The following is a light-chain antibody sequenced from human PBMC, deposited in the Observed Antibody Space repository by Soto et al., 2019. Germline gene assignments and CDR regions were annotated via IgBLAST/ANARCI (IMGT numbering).Light chain of an antibody. CDR2: KAS. CDR3: QQYNDYSWT. Sequence: DIQMTQSPSTLSASVGDRVAITCRASQSISIWLAWYQQKPGKAPKLLIYKASSLESGVPSRFSGSGSGTEFTLTISSLQPDDFPTYYCQQYNDYSWTFGQGTKVEIK. CDR1: QSISIW. J-gene: IGKJ1*01. V-gene: IGKV1-5*03.